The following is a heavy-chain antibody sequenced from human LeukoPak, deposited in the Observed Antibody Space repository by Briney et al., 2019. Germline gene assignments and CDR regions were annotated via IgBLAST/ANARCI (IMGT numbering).Heavy chain of an antibody. J-gene: IGHJ6*03. D-gene: IGHD6-19*01. V-gene: IGHV7-4-1*02. CDR1: GYTFTIYA. CDR3: ARVRRDSSGWPDYYYYMDV. Sequence: ASVKVSCKASGYTFTIYAMNWVRQAPGQGLEWMGWINTNTGNPTYAQGFTGRFVFSLDTSVSTAYLQISSLKAEDTAVYYCARVRRDSSGWPDYYYYMDVWGKGTTVTVSS. CDR2: INTNTGNP.